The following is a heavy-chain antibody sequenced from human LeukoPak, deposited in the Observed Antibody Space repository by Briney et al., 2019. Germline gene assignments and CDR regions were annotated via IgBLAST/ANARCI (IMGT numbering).Heavy chain of an antibody. CDR3: ARASYRAIYI. CDR1: GDSVSSSDAT. CDR2: TYYRSRWSS. Sequence: SQTLSLTCAISGDSVSSSDATWNWIRQSPSRGLEWLGRTYYRSRWSSDYAPSVRSRITINSDTAKNQFSLQLNSVTPEDTAVYYCARASYRAIYIWGQGTMVTVSS. D-gene: IGHD4-11*01. J-gene: IGHJ3*02. V-gene: IGHV6-1*01.